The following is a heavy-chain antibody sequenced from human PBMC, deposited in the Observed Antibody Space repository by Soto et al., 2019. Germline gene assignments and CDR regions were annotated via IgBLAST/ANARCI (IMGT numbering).Heavy chain of an antibody. D-gene: IGHD6-19*01. CDR2: ISSSSSTI. V-gene: IGHV3-48*01. CDR1: GFTFSSYS. J-gene: IGHJ6*03. Sequence: PGGSLRLSCAASGFTFSSYSMNWVRQAPGKGLEWVSYISSSSSTIYYADSVKGRFTISRDNAKNSLYLQMNSLRAEDTAVYYCARVASSGWHYYYYYYMDVRGKGTTVTVSS. CDR3: ARVASSGWHYYYYYYMDV.